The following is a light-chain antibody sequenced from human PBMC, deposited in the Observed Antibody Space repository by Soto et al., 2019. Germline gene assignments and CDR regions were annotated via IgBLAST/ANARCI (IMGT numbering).Light chain of an antibody. J-gene: IGLJ2*01. CDR3: SSYTSSSTRV. V-gene: IGLV2-14*01. Sequence: QSALTQPASVSGSPGQSITISCTGTSSDVGGYNYVSWYQQHPGKAPKLMIYDVSNRPSGVSNRFSGSKSADTASLTISGLQAEDEADYYCSSYTSSSTRVFGGGTKLTFL. CDR1: SSDVGGYNY. CDR2: DVS.